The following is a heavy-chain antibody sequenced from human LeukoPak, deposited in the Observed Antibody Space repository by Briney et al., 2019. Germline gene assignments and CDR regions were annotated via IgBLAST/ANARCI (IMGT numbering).Heavy chain of an antibody. J-gene: IGHJ4*02. CDR2: IYPGDSDT. D-gene: IGHD6-19*01. CDR1: GYSFTTYW. Sequence: GESLKISCKGSGYSFTTYWIAWVRQMPGKGLEWMGMIYPGDSDTRYSPSFQGQITISVDKSISIAYLQWSSLKASDTAMYYCARLLQGVAGTWGYWGQGTPVTVS. V-gene: IGHV5-51*01. CDR3: ARLLQGVAGTWGY.